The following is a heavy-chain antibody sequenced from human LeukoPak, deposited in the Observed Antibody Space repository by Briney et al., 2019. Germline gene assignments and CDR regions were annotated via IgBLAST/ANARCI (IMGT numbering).Heavy chain of an antibody. J-gene: IGHJ4*02. D-gene: IGHD2-8*01. CDR1: GFTFSSYA. V-gene: IGHV3-30-3*01. CDR3: ARDTGLVQILNYYFDY. Sequence: GGSLRLSCAASGFTFSSYAMHWVRQAPGKGLEWVAVISYDGSNKYYADSVKGRFTISRDNSKNTLYLQMNSLRAEDTAVYYCARDTGLVQILNYYFDYWGQGTLGNVSS. CDR2: ISYDGSNK.